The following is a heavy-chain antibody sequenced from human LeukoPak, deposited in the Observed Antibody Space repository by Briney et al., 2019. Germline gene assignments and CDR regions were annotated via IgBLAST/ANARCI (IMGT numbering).Heavy chain of an antibody. D-gene: IGHD5-24*01. J-gene: IGHJ3*02. V-gene: IGHV3-48*03. Sequence: PGGSLRLSCAASGFTVNNYEMHWVRQAPGKGLEWISYINEGATTINYADSVWGRFTISRDNAKNSLYLQMNSLRVEDTAVYYCAREDGDAFDIWGQGTMVSVSS. CDR2: INEGATTI. CDR1: GFTVNNYE. CDR3: AREDGDAFDI.